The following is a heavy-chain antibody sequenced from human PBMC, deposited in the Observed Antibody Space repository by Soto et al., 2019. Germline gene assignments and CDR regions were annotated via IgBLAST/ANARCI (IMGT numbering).Heavy chain of an antibody. V-gene: IGHV5-51*01. Sequence: GESLKISCEASGYTFTNHWIAWVRQIPGKGLEWMGIIYGGDSYTRYSPSFQGLVTMSADKSITTAYLQWGSLKASDTAIYYCARRVVSIGKVFDTWGQGTMVTVSS. J-gene: IGHJ3*02. D-gene: IGHD2-8*02. CDR3: ARRVVSIGKVFDT. CDR1: GYTFTNHW. CDR2: IYGGDSYT.